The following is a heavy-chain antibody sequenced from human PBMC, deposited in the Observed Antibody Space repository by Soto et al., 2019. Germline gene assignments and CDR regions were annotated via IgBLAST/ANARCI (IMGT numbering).Heavy chain of an antibody. CDR3: ARGDVIDI. CDR2: TYYWSKWKT. Sequence: SQTLSLTCAISGDSVSSNSAAWNWVRQSPSRGLEWLGRTYYWSKWKTDYAVSVRGRITINPDTSKNQFSLQLNSVTPGDTAVYYCARGDVIDIWGRGTMVTVAS. J-gene: IGHJ3*02. CDR1: GDSVSSNSAA. V-gene: IGHV6-1*01.